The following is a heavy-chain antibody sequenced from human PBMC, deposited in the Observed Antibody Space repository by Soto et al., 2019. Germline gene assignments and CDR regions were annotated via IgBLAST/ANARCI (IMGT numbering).Heavy chain of an antibody. V-gene: IGHV5-51*01. CDR2: IYPGDSDT. J-gene: IGHJ6*02. CDR1: GYNFTNYW. Sequence: PRESLKISCKASGYNFTNYWIGWVRQMPGKGLEWMGIIYPGDSDTTYSPSFQGQVTISADKSISTAYLQWSSLKASDTVMYYCARRGYGSGGAYGMDVWGQGTTVTVSS. CDR3: ARRGYGSGGAYGMDV. D-gene: IGHD3-10*01.